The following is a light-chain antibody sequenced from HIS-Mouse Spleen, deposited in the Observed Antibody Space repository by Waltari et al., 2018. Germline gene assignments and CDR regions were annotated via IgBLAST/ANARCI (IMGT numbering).Light chain of an antibody. J-gene: IGKJ1*01. V-gene: IGKV3-15*01. CDR1: QSVSSN. CDR2: GAS. Sequence: EIVMTQYPATLSVSPGERATLSCRASQSVSSNLAWYQQKPGQAPRLLIYGASTRATGIPARFSGSGSGTELTLTISSMQSEDFAVYYCQQYNNWWTFGQGTKVEIK. CDR3: QQYNNWWT.